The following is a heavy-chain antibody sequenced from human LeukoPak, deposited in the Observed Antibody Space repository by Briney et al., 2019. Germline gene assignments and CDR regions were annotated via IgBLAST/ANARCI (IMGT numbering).Heavy chain of an antibody. CDR3: AKDMVSGKYYYYSGMDV. J-gene: IGHJ6*02. Sequence: PGGSLRLSCAASGFTFDDYAMHWVRQAPGKGLEWVSGISWNSGSIGYADSVKGRFTIPRDSAKNSLYLQMNSLRAEDTALYYCAKDMVSGKYYYYSGMDVWGQGTTVTVSS. CDR1: GFTFDDYA. CDR2: ISWNSGSI. D-gene: IGHD2-21*02. V-gene: IGHV3-9*01.